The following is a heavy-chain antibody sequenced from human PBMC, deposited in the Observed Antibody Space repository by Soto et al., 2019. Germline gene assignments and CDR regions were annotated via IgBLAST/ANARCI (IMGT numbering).Heavy chain of an antibody. CDR1: GFTFSSYS. D-gene: IGHD3-3*02. Sequence: PGGSLRLSCAASGFTFSSYSMNWVRQAPGKGLEWVSYISSSSSTIYYADSVKGRFTISRDNAKNSLYLQMNSLRAEDTAVYYCARVESRIASRSGYWGQGTLVTVSS. CDR2: ISSSSSTI. V-gene: IGHV3-48*01. J-gene: IGHJ4*02. CDR3: ARVESRIASRSGY.